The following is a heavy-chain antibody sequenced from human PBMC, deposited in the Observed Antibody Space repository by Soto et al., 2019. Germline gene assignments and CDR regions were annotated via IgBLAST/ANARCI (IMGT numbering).Heavy chain of an antibody. J-gene: IGHJ4*02. CDR2: IYHSGST. CDR1: GGSISSSNW. CDR3: ARDGPTGTTHFEY. V-gene: IGHV4-4*02. D-gene: IGHD1-1*01. Sequence: PSETLSRTCAVGGGSISSSNWWSWVRQPPGKGLEWIGEIYHSGSTNYNPSLKSRVTISVDKSKNQFSLKLSSVTAADTAVYSCARDGPTGTTHFEYWGQGTLV.